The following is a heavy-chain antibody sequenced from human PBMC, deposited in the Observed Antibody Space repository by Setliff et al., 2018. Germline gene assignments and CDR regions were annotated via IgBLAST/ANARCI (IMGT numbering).Heavy chain of an antibody. J-gene: IGHJ4*02. CDR1: RGSISTYA. V-gene: IGHV4-59*08. CDR2: IYDTGYV. D-gene: IGHD3-16*01. Sequence: SETLSLTCTVSRGSISTYAWSWIRHIPGKGLEWVGYIYDTGYVNYNPSLKSRVSMSVDTSKNQVFLRLTSVTDADTAMDYCAGVTYKGRGENYFDWWGQGTPVTVSS. CDR3: AGVTYKGRGENYFDW.